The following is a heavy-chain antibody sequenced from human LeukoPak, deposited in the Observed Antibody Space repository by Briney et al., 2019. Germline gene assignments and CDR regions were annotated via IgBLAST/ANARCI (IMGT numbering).Heavy chain of an antibody. CDR2: IYSSVT. V-gene: IGHV3-53*01. D-gene: IGHD3-10*01. CDR3: AKDRSRHYYGSGSYRKSPFDY. J-gene: IGHJ4*02. Sequence: ETLSLTCTVSGGSISSSSYYWGWIRQPPGKGLEWVSFIYSSVTHYSDSVKGRFTISRDNSKNTLYLQMNSLRAEDTAVYYCAKDRSRHYYGSGSYRKSPFDYWGQGTLVTVSS. CDR1: GGSISSSSYY.